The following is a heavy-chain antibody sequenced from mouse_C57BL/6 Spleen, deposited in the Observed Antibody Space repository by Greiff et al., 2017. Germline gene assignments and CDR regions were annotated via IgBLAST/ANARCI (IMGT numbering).Heavy chain of an antibody. CDR3: ARDDGYFWYFDV. CDR1: GYAFSSSW. J-gene: IGHJ1*03. CDR2: IYPGDGDT. Sequence: VQRVESGPELVKPGASVKISCKASGYAFSSSWMNWVKQRPGKGLEWIGRIYPGDGDTNYNGKFKGKATLTADKSSSTAYMQLSSLTSEDSAVYFCARDDGYFWYFDVWGTGTTVTVSS. V-gene: IGHV1-82*01. D-gene: IGHD2-3*01.